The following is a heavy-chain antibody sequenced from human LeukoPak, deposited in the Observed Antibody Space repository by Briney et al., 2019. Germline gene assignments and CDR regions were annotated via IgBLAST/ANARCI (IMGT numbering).Heavy chain of an antibody. J-gene: IGHJ4*02. D-gene: IGHD6-19*01. CDR2: IYYSGST. Sequence: PSETLSLTCTVSGGSISSYYWSWIRQPPGKGLEWIGYIYYSGSTNYNPSLKSRVTISVDTSKNQFSLKLSSVTAADTAVYYCARAGYSSGWFDYWGRGTLVTVSS. V-gene: IGHV4-59*01. CDR3: ARAGYSSGWFDY. CDR1: GGSISSYY.